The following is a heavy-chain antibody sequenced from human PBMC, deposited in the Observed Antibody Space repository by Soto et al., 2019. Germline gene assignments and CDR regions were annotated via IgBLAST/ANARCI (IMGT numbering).Heavy chain of an antibody. CDR1: GYSISSGYY. CDR3: ARDSGYCTNGVCYYYYGMDV. CDR2: IYHSGST. Sequence: SETLSLTCTVSGYSISSGYYWGWIRQPPGKGLEWIGSIYHSGSTYYNPSLKSRVTISVDTSKNQFSLKLSSVTAADTAVYYCARDSGYCTNGVCYYYYGMDVWGQGTTVTVSS. J-gene: IGHJ6*02. D-gene: IGHD2-8*01. V-gene: IGHV4-38-2*02.